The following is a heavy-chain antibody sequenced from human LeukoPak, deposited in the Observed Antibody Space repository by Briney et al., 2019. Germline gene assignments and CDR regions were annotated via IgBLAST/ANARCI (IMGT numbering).Heavy chain of an antibody. CDR2: IRHDGSNK. D-gene: IGHD5-24*01. CDR1: GFIFSNYG. J-gene: IGHJ4*02. Sequence: PGGSLRLSCTTSGFIFSNYGMHWVRQAPGKGLEWVAFIRHDGSNKYYADSVKGRCTISRDNSKKTVYPQMNSLRTEDTAVYYCAKDRWLQGYFDYWGQGTLVTVSS. CDR3: AKDRWLQGYFDY. V-gene: IGHV3-30*02.